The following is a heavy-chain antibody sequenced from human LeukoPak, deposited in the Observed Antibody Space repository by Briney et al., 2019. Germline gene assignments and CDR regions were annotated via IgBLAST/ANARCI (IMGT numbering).Heavy chain of an antibody. CDR1: GGSISSSSYY. J-gene: IGHJ6*03. D-gene: IGHD1-7*01. CDR3: ARRWNYGRNYYIDV. CDR2: INDSGRI. V-gene: IGHV4-39*01. Sequence: SETLSLTCTVSGGSISSSSYYWGWTRQPPGKGLEWIGEINDSGRINYNPSLLSRVTVSVDPSKNQFSLSLTSVTATDTAVYYCARRWNYGRNYYIDVWGKGATVSVSS.